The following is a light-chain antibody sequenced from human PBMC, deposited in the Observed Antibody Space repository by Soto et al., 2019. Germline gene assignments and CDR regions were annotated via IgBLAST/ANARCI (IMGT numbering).Light chain of an antibody. V-gene: IGKV3-20*01. J-gene: IGKJ2*01. CDR2: AAS. Sequence: EIVLTQSPGNLSLSPGERATLSCRASQSVSSDYLAWYQQSPGQSPRLLVYAASSRAPGTPVRFSGSGSGTEFTLTISRLEPEDFALYYCQQYLASPYTFGQGTKVEI. CDR3: QQYLASPYT. CDR1: QSVSSDY.